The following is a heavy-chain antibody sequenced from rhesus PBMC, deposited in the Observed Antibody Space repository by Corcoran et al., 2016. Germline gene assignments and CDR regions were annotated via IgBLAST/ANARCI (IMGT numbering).Heavy chain of an antibody. D-gene: IGHD2-21*01. CDR1: GGSLSRRS. J-gene: IGHJ5-2*02. V-gene: IGHV4-169*01. CDR3: VRHREISCSGSGCYGVLDV. CDR2: IYGSGSTT. Sequence: QLQLPESGPGLVKPSETLSPTCAVSGGSLSRRSWSWVRQAPGKGPEWIGYIYGSGSTTNYNPSLKSRVTLSVDTSKNQLSLKLSSVTAADTAVYYCVRHREISCSGSGCYGVLDVWGRGVLVTVSS.